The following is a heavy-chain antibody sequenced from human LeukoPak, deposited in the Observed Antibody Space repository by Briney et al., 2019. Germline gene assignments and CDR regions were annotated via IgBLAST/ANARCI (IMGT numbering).Heavy chain of an antibody. J-gene: IGHJ4*02. Sequence: SETLSLTCAVYGGSFSGYYWSWIRQPPGKGLEWIGEINHSGSTNYNPSLKSRVTISVDTSKNQFSLKLSSVTAADTAVYYCARRMLVWGSYRYSPFPAYFDYWGQGTLVTVSS. CDR2: INHSGST. D-gene: IGHD3-16*02. CDR1: GGSFSGYY. V-gene: IGHV4-34*01. CDR3: ARRMLVWGSYRYSPFPAYFDY.